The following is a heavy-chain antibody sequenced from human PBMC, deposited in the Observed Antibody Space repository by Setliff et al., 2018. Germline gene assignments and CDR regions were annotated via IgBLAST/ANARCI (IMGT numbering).Heavy chain of an antibody. V-gene: IGHV3-7*01. CDR3: VRELRVVVGVGIQGVFDI. D-gene: IGHD2-15*01. CDR1: GFTFSNYW. J-gene: IGHJ3*02. CDR2: IKEDGSEK. Sequence: GGSLRLSCAASGFTFSNYWMSWVRQAPGKGLEWVANIKEDGSEKYYVDSVKGRFTISRDNAKETLYLQMDSLRAEDTAVYYCVRELRVVVGVGIQGVFDIWGQGTMVTVSS.